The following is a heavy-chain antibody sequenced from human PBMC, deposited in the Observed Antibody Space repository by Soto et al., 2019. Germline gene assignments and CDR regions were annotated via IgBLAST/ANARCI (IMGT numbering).Heavy chain of an antibody. CDR1: GFSFSSYS. J-gene: IGHJ6*02. V-gene: IGHV3-21*06. Sequence: VGSLRLSCAASGFSFSSYSMNWVRQAPGKGLEWVSSISSSSSSIYYADSAKGRFTISRDNAKNSLYLQMNNLRVEDTAVYYCARDRGYDAHDYYYNAMDVWGQGTTVTVSS. D-gene: IGHD2-15*01. CDR2: ISSSSSSI. CDR3: ARDRGYDAHDYYYNAMDV.